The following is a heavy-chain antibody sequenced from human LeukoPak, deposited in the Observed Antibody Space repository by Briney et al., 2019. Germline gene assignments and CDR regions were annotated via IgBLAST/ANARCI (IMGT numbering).Heavy chain of an antibody. CDR2: IKQDGSER. CDR3: ATGAGCGY. V-gene: IGHV3-7*03. J-gene: IGHJ4*02. D-gene: IGHD6-19*01. CDR1: GFTFSSYW. Sequence: GGSLRLSCAASGFTFSSYWMTWVRQAPGKGLEWVANIKQDGSERNYVDSVKGRFTISRDNAKNSLYLQMNTLRDEDTAVYYCATGAGCGYWGQGTMVTVSS.